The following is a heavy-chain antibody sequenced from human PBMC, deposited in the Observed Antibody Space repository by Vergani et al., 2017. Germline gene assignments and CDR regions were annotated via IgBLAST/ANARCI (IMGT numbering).Heavy chain of an antibody. CDR1: GGSFSGYY. CDR2: IYYSGST. V-gene: IGHV4-34*11. J-gene: IGHJ4*02. Sequence: QVQLQQWGAGLLKPSETLSLTCAVYGGSFSGYYWSWIRQPPGKGLEWIGYIYYSGSTNYNPSLKSRVTISVDTSKNQFSLKLSSVTAADTAVYYCASIYDYSNPGFDYWGQGTLVTVSS. D-gene: IGHD4-11*01. CDR3: ASIYDYSNPGFDY.